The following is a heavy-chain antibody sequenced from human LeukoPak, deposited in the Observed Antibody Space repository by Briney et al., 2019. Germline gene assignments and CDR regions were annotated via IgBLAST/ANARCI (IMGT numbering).Heavy chain of an antibody. D-gene: IGHD3-22*01. CDR1: GYTFTSYD. CDR2: MNPNSGNT. J-gene: IGHJ5*02. CDR3: ARVRRYYYDSSGYLTDHNWFDP. Sequence: ASVKVSCKASGYTFTSYDINWVRQATGQGLEWMGWMNPNSGNTGYAQKFQGRVTMTRNTSISTAYMELSSLRSEDTAVYYCARVRRYYYDSSGYLTDHNWFDPWGQGTLVTVSS. V-gene: IGHV1-8*01.